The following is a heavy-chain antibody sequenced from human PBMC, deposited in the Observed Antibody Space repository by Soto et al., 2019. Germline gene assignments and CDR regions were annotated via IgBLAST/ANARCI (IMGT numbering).Heavy chain of an antibody. CDR3: VREGRLLGAFDI. CDR2: IKQDGSKK. V-gene: IGHV3-7*01. J-gene: IGHJ3*02. D-gene: IGHD2-15*01. CDR1: GFSFSTYW. Sequence: QLVASGGGLVQPGGSLRLSCAASGFSFSTYWMNWVRQAPGKGLEWVADIKQDGSKKSYVESVKGRFTISRDNAKNSLYLQMNSLRGEDTAVYYCVREGRLLGAFDIWGQGTMVTVSS.